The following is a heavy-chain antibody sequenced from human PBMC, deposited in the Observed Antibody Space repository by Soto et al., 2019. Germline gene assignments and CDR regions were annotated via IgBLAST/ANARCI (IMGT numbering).Heavy chain of an antibody. J-gene: IGHJ6*03. V-gene: IGHV1-8*01. D-gene: IGHD3-3*01. CDR3: ARGCMSSDLWSGYYGRDYYYYMDV. Sequence: ASVKVSCKASGYTFTSYDINWVRQATGQGLEWMGWMNPNSGNTDYAQKFQGRVTMTRNTSISTAYMELSSLRSEDTAVYYCARGCMSSDLWSGYYGRDYYYYMDVWGKGTTVTVSS. CDR1: GYTFTSYD. CDR2: MNPNSGNT.